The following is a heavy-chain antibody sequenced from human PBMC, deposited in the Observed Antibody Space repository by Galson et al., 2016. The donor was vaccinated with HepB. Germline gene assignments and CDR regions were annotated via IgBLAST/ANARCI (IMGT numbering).Heavy chain of an antibody. D-gene: IGHD3-16*01. CDR2: LFYTGYT. V-gene: IGHV4-61*01. CDR1: GGSVSSGNYY. J-gene: IGHJ6*02. CDR3: LGGRFFFGMDV. Sequence: SETLSLTCSVSGGSVSSGNYYWSWIRQSPGRGLEWIGFLFYTGYTTYNPSLESRVTMSLDTSTNQFSLTLTSVTAADTAVYYCLGGRFFFGMDVWGQGTTVIVSS.